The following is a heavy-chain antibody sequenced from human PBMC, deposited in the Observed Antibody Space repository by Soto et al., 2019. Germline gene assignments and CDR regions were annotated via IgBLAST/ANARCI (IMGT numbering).Heavy chain of an antibody. V-gene: IGHV1-2*02. CDR1: GYTFTGYY. D-gene: IGHD3-22*01. CDR2: INPNSVGT. CDR3: SRGGLYYYDSSGYYQAAFF. J-gene: IGHJ4*02. Sequence: ASVKVSCKASGYTFTGYYMHWVRQAPGQGLEWKGWINPNSVGTNYSQKFQGRVTMTRDTSISTAYMELSRLRSDDTAVYYCSRGGLYYYDSSGYYQAAFFWGQGTLVTVSS.